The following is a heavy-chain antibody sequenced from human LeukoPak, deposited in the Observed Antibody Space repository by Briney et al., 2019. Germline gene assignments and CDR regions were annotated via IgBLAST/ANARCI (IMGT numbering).Heavy chain of an antibody. Sequence: SETLSLTCTVSGGSISSSSYYWGWIRQPPGKGLEWIGSIYYSGSTYYNPSLKSRVTISVDTSKNQFSLKLSSVTAADTAVYYCARDHKAVAGTVDAFDIWGQGTMVTVSS. CDR2: IYYSGST. CDR3: ARDHKAVAGTVDAFDI. CDR1: GGSISSSSYY. V-gene: IGHV4-39*07. J-gene: IGHJ3*02. D-gene: IGHD6-19*01.